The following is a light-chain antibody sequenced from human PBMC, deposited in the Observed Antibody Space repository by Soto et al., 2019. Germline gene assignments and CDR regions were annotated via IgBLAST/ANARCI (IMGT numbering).Light chain of an antibody. Sequence: IVLSQSPVTLSWSQGERATLSCRASQTVNSLAWYQQKPGQAPRLLIYDASIRATGIPARFSGSGSGTDFTLDITSLEPDDFAIYYCQQRGTWPPLSFGGGTRVELK. J-gene: IGKJ4*01. CDR2: DAS. V-gene: IGKV3-11*01. CDR1: QTVNS. CDR3: QQRGTWPPLS.